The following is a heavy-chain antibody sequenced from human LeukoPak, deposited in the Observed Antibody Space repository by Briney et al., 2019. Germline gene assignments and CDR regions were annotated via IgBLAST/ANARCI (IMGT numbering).Heavy chain of an antibody. Sequence: SETLSLTCAVYGGSLNDYLWSWIRQPPRQGLEWIGEVGHSGTTNYNPSLKSRVTISVDTSKNQFSLKLTSVTAADTAVYYCARELISSRAAFDTWGQGTVVTVSS. V-gene: IGHV4-34*01. D-gene: IGHD3-10*01. CDR2: VGHSGTT. CDR1: GGSLNDYL. J-gene: IGHJ3*02. CDR3: ARELISSRAAFDT.